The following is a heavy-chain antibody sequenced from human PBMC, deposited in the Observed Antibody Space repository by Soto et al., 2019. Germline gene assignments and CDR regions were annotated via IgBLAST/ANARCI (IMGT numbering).Heavy chain of an antibody. CDR2: IYWDDDK. V-gene: IGHV2-5*02. CDR1: GFSLSTSGVG. CDR3: AHWSAGGVISY. Sequence: QITLKESGPTLVKPTQTLTLTCTFSGFSLSTSGVGVGWIRQPPGKALEWLALIYWDDDKRYSPSPKSRLTITKDTSKNQVVLTMTNMDPVDTATYYCAHWSAGGVISYWGQGTLVTVSS. D-gene: IGHD3-10*01. J-gene: IGHJ4*02.